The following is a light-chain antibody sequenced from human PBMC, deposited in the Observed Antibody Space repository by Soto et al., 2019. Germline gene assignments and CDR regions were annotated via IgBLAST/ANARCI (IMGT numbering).Light chain of an antibody. V-gene: IGKV1-39*01. CDR3: QQSYRTQWT. CDR2: AAS. J-gene: IGKJ1*01. Sequence: QMTQSPSSLSASVGDRVTITCRASQSISNYLNWYQQKPGKAPKLLIYAASSLQSGVPSRFSGGGSGTDFTLTISSLQPEDSATYYCQQSYRTQWTFGQGTKVEIK. CDR1: QSISNY.